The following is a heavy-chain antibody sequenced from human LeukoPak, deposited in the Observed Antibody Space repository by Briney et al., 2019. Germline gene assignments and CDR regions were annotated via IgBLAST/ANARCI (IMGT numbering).Heavy chain of an antibody. V-gene: IGHV3-11*04. Sequence: PGGSLRLSCAASGFTFSDSYMTWVRQAPGKGVEWVAYISGSGHDINYSDSVKGRFTISRDNAKSSLYLQMSSLRVEDTAVYYCTRDPRHFDSWGQGTLVTVSS. J-gene: IGHJ5*01. CDR1: GFTFSDSY. D-gene: IGHD6-6*01. CDR3: TRDPRHFDS. CDR2: ISGSGHDI.